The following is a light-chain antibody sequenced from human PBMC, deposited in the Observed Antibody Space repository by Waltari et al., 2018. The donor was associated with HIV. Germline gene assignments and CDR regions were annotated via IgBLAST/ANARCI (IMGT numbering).Light chain of an antibody. CDR1: YPNIGSDN. Sequence: QSVLTQPPPASGTPGQRVTISCSGSYPNIGSDNVSWYQHLPGTAPKLLIYKNIQRPSGVPDRFSGSKSGASAYLAISGLRSEDEADYYCTGWDASLSEYVFGPGTRVTV. J-gene: IGLJ1*01. CDR2: KNI. CDR3: TGWDASLSEYV. V-gene: IGLV1-47*01.